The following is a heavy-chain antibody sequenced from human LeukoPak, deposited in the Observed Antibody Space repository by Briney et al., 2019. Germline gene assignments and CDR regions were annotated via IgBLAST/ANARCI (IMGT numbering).Heavy chain of an antibody. D-gene: IGHD3-3*01. CDR1: GFTFSSYE. CDR2: ISSSGSTI. V-gene: IGHV3-48*03. CDR3: ATDIRWGAFDI. J-gene: IGHJ3*02. Sequence: PGGSLRLSCAASGFTFSSYEMNWVRQAPGKGLEWVSYISSSGSTIYYADSVKGRFTISRDNSKNTLYLQMNSLRAEDTAVYYCATDIRWGAFDIWGQGTMVTVSS.